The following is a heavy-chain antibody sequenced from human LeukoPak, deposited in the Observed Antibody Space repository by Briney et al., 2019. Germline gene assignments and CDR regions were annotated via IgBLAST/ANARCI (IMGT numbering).Heavy chain of an antibody. CDR1: GYTFTSYC. CDR2: INPSGGST. CDR3: ARWGAVAGRFDY. Sequence: ASVKVSCKASGYTFTSYCMHWERQAPGQGLEWMGIINPSGGSTSYAQKFQGRVTMTRDTSTSTVYMELSSLRSEDTAVYYCARWGAVAGRFDYWGQGTLVTVSS. D-gene: IGHD6-19*01. V-gene: IGHV1-46*01. J-gene: IGHJ4*02.